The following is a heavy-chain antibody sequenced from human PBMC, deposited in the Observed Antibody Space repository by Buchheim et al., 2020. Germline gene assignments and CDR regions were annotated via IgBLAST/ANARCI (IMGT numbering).Heavy chain of an antibody. D-gene: IGHD6-19*01. V-gene: IGHV3-30*04. Sequence: QVQLVESGGGVVQPGRSLRLSCAASGFTFSSYAMHWVRQAPGKGLEWVAVISYDGSNKYYADSVKGRFTISRDNSKKTTSLQMNSLRAENTAVYYCARAEELIAVAGIDYWGQGTL. CDR1: GFTFSSYA. CDR2: ISYDGSNK. J-gene: IGHJ4*02. CDR3: ARAEELIAVAGIDY.